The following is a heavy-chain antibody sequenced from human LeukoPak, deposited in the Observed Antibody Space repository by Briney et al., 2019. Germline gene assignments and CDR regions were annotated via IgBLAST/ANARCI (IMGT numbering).Heavy chain of an antibody. CDR1: GFIFGDFY. D-gene: IGHD4-17*01. CDR3: ARDPEYSDR. CDR2: ITSSGDSI. J-gene: IGHJ4*02. Sequence: GGSLRLSCVGSGFIFGDFYMNWIRQVPGKGLEWISFITSSGDSIYYADSVKGRFTVFRDNAKNSLYLEMKSLRAEDTAVYFCARDPEYSDRWGQGTLVTVYS. V-gene: IGHV3-11*01.